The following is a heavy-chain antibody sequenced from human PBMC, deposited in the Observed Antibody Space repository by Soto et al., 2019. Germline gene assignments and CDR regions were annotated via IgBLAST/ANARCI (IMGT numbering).Heavy chain of an antibody. CDR2: ISSSSSYI. V-gene: IGHV3-21*01. CDR3: ARDGPYYYDSSGYRPGYYGMDV. J-gene: IGHJ6*02. CDR1: GFTFSSYS. Sequence: PGGSLRLSCAASGFTFSSYSMNWVRQAPGKELEWVSSISSSSSYIYYADSVKGRFTISRDNAKNSLYLQMNSLRAEDTAVYYCARDGPYYYDSSGYRPGYYGMDVWGQGTTVTVSS. D-gene: IGHD3-22*01.